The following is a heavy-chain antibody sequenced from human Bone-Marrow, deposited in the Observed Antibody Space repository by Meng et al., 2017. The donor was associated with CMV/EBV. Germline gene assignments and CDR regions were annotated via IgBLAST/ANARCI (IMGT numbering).Heavy chain of an antibody. CDR1: GFTFDDYS. Sequence: GESLKISCAASGFTFDDYSMNWVRQTPGKGLEWVSYISSSSSTKNYADSVKGRFTVSRDNAKNSLYLHMNSLTVEDTAMYYCVRSTIFGGVIWDYWGQGSPVTVSS. CDR2: ISSSSSTK. D-gene: IGHD3-3*01. CDR3: VRSTIFGGVIWDY. J-gene: IGHJ4*02. V-gene: IGHV3-48*04.